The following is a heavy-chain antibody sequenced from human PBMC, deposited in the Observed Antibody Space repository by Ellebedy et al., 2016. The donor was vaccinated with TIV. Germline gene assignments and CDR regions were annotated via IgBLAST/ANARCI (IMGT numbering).Heavy chain of an antibody. V-gene: IGHV5-51*01. Sequence: GESLKISCEGSGYSFTSYWIGWVRQMPGKGLEWMGIIYPGDSDTRYSPSFQGQVTISADKSISTAHLQWSSLKASDTAMYYCARRTGVAVGATPFDYWGQGTLVTVSS. CDR2: IYPGDSDT. CDR1: GYSFTSYW. CDR3: ARRTGVAVGATPFDY. D-gene: IGHD1-26*01. J-gene: IGHJ4*02.